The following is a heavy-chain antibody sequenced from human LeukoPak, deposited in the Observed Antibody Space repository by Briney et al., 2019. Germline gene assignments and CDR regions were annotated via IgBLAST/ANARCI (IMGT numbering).Heavy chain of an antibody. CDR1: GFTFNNYA. V-gene: IGHV3-23*01. J-gene: IGHJ4*02. Sequence: GGSLRLSCTASGFTFNNYAMSWVRQAPGKGLEWVSTFSVIDDATYYADSVRGRFTVSRDNSNNALYLHMNSLRAEDTAVYFCAKGRGAGGSDYFDYWGQGTLVTVSS. CDR3: AKGRGAGGSDYFDY. D-gene: IGHD6-19*01. CDR2: FSVIDDAT.